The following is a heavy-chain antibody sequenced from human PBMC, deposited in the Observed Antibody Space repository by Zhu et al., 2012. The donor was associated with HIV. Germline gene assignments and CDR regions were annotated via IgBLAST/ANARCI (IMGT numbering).Heavy chain of an antibody. Sequence: QVQLQESGPGLVKPSETLSLTCTVSGGSINSNSYYWGWIRQPPGKGLEWIGSIYYSGSTHYNPSLKSRVTISVDASKNQFSLKLSSVTAADTAVYYCARQEPSDIVVVPAWGQGTLVTVSS. V-gene: IGHV4-39*01. CDR1: GGSINSNSYY. D-gene: IGHD2-2*01. CDR2: IYYSGST. J-gene: IGHJ4*02. CDR3: ARQEPSDIVVVPA.